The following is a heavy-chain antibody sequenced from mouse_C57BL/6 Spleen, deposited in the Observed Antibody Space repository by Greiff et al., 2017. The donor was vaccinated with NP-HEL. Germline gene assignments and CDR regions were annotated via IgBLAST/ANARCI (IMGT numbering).Heavy chain of an antibody. CDR2: IDPSDSET. J-gene: IGHJ1*03. V-gene: IGHV1-52*01. CDR3: ARSHYGNYDWYFDV. Sequence: QVQLQQPGAELVRPGSSVKLSCKASGYTFTSYWMHWVKQRPIQGLEWIGNIDPSDSETHYNQKFKDKATLTVDKSSSPAYMQLSSLTSEDSAVYYCARSHYGNYDWYFDVWGTGTTVTVST. CDR1: GYTFTSYW. D-gene: IGHD2-1*01.